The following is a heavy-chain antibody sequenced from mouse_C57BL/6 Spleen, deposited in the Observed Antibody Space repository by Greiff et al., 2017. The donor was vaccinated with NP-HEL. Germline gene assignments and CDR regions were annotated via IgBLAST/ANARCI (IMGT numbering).Heavy chain of an antibody. D-gene: IGHD2-5*01. CDR2: IDPSDSYT. V-gene: IGHV1-69*01. Sequence: QVQLKQPGAELVMPGASVKLSCKASGYTFTSYWMHWVKQRPGQGLEWIGEIDPSDSYTNYNQKFKGKSTLTVDKSSSTAYMQLSSLTSEDSAVYYCASLSNFWNDWGQGTLVTVSA. CDR3: ASLSNFWND. CDR1: GYTFTSYW. J-gene: IGHJ3*01.